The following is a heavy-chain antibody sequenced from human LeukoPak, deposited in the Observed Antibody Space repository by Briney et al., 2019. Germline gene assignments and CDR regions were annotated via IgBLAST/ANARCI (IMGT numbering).Heavy chain of an antibody. V-gene: IGHV4-30-2*01. CDR3: TRGVFTMVRGVISLHFDY. D-gene: IGHD3-10*01. J-gene: IGHJ4*02. Sequence: SETLSLTCAVSGGSISSGGYSWSWIRQPPGKGLEWIGYIYHSGGAYYNPSLKSRVTISVDTSKNQFSLKLSSVTAADTAVYYCTRGVFTMVRGVISLHFDYWGQGTLVTVSS. CDR1: GGSISSGGYS. CDR2: IYHSGGA.